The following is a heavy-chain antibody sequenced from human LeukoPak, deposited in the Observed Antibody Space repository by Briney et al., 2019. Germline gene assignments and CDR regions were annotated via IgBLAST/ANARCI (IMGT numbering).Heavy chain of an antibody. CDR1: GFTFSSYE. D-gene: IGHD2-2*01. CDR2: ISSSGSTI. Sequence: PGGSLRLSCAASGFTFSSYEMNWARQAPGKGLEWVSYISSSGSTIYYADSVKGRFTISRDNAKNSLYLQMNSLRAEDTAVYYCARDSRGYCSSTSCPDRRFDYWGQGTLVTVSS. J-gene: IGHJ4*02. CDR3: ARDSRGYCSSTSCPDRRFDY. V-gene: IGHV3-48*03.